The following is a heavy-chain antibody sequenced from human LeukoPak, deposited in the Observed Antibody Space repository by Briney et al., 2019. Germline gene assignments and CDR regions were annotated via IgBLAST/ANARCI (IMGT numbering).Heavy chain of an antibody. D-gene: IGHD6-19*01. V-gene: IGHV4-34*01. CDR1: GGSFTSYY. CDR2: INHSGST. Sequence: PSETLSLTCAVYGGSFTSYYWSWIRQPPGKGLEWIGEINHSGSTNYNPSLKSRVTISVDTSKNQFSLKLSSVTAADTAVYYCAGASTIAVAGTFDYWGQGTLVTVSS. J-gene: IGHJ4*02. CDR3: AGASTIAVAGTFDY.